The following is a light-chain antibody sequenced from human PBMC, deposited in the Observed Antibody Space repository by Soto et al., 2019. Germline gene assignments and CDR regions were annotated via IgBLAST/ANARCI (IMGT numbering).Light chain of an antibody. V-gene: IGKV1-8*01. CDR1: QGISSY. CDR2: AAS. J-gene: IGKJ4*01. CDR3: QQYYSYPLT. Sequence: AIRMTQSPSSLSASTGDRVTITCRASQGISSYLAWYQQKPGKAPKLLIYAASTLQSGVPSRLSSSRSGTDFNRTISCLQSEDFAPYYCQQYYSYPLTFGGGTKVEIK.